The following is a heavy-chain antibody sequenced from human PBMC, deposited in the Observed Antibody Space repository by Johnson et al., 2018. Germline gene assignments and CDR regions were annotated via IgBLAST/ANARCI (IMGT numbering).Heavy chain of an antibody. CDR2: ISSDGNNK. CDR3: ARDASSVRPYYYRDV. V-gene: IGHV3-30-3*01. D-gene: IGHD3-22*01. J-gene: IGHJ6*03. Sequence: QVQLVQSGGGAVQPGRSLRLPCVASGFTFSSYALHWVRQAPGKGLEWVAVISSDGNNKYYADSVKGRFTSSRDNSTDKLYVQMNRLIAEDTAVYYCARDASSVRPYYYRDVWGKGTTVTGSS. CDR1: GFTFSSYA.